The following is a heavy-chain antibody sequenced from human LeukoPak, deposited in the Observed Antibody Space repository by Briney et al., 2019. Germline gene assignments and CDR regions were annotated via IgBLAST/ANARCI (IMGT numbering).Heavy chain of an antibody. V-gene: IGHV3-48*01. CDR2: ISSSSTTI. CDR3: ARPNRGYSYAHFDY. D-gene: IGHD5-18*01. Sequence: PGGSLRLSCAASGFTFSGYSMDWVRQAPGKGLEWVSYISSSSTTIYYADSVKGRFTFSRDNTKNSLYLQMNSLRADDTAVYYCARPNRGYSYAHFDYWGQGTLVTVSS. CDR1: GFTFSGYS. J-gene: IGHJ4*02.